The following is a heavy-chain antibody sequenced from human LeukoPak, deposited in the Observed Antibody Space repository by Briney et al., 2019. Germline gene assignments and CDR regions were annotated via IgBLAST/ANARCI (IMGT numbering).Heavy chain of an antibody. J-gene: IGHJ4*02. CDR2: INPNSGGT. D-gene: IGHD6-6*01. V-gene: IGHV1-2*02. CDR1: GYTFTGHY. CDR3: AKDPRGSIAARGIFEY. Sequence: ASVKVSCKASGYTFTGHYMHWVRQAPGQGLEWMGWINPNSGGTNYAQKFQGRVTMTRDTSISTAYMEVSRLRSDDTAVYYCAKDPRGSIAARGIFEYWGQGTLVTVSS.